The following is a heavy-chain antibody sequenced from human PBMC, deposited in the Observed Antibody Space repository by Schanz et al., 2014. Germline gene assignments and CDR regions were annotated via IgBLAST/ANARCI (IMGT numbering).Heavy chain of an antibody. J-gene: IGHJ6*02. CDR3: AGDSGPYYDKSMDV. D-gene: IGHD3-9*01. CDR2: IGYLGDT. Sequence: EVQLVESGGGLVQPGGSLRLSCAASGFTLSNSDMHWVRQGTGKGLEWVSTIGYLGDTYYPDSVKGRFTVSRDSGQNSLYLQMNSLRAEDTALDYCAGDSGPYYDKSMDVWGQGTTVAVAS. V-gene: IGHV3-13*01. CDR1: GFTLSNSD.